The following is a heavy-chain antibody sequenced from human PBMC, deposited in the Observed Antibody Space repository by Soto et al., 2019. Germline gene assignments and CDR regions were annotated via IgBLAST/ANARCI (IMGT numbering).Heavy chain of an antibody. CDR1: GFTFSSYS. Sequence: GGSLRLSCAASGFTFSSYSMNWVRQAPGKGLEWVSYISSSSSTIYYADSVKGRFTISRDNAKNSLYLQMNSLRAGDTAGYYCARDPPIGMVPGSLFDYWGQGTLVTVSS. CDR2: ISSSSSTI. D-gene: IGHD3-10*01. J-gene: IGHJ4*02. V-gene: IGHV3-48*01. CDR3: ARDPPIGMVPGSLFDY.